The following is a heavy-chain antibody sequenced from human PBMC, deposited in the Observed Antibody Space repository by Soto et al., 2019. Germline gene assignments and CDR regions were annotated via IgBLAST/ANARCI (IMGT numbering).Heavy chain of an antibody. D-gene: IGHD6-19*01. Sequence: ASVKVSCKASGYTFTSYGISWVRQAPGQGLEWMEWISAYNGNTNYAQKLQGRVTMTTDTSTSTAYMELRSLRSDDTAVYYCARDHFSGYSSGWYQADYWGQGTLVTVSS. CDR2: ISAYNGNT. CDR1: GYTFTSYG. CDR3: ARDHFSGYSSGWYQADY. V-gene: IGHV1-18*01. J-gene: IGHJ4*02.